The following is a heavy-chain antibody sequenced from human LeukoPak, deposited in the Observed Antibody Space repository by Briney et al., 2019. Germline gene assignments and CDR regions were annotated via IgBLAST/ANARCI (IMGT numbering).Heavy chain of an antibody. CDR3: ARRQGCSSSSCPPDY. CDR1: GYSFTTYW. D-gene: IGHD2-2*01. J-gene: IGHJ4*02. CDR2: IYPGDSDT. V-gene: IGHV5-51*01. Sequence: PGESLKISCRGSGYSFTTYWIGWVRQMPGKGLEWMGIIYPGDSDTRYTPPFQGQVTMSADKSINTAYLQWSSLRASDTAMYYCARRQGCSSSSCPPDYWGQGTLVTVSP.